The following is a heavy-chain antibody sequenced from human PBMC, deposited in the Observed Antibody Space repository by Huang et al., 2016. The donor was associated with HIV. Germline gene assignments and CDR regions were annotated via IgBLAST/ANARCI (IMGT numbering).Heavy chain of an antibody. V-gene: IGHV4-39*01. Sequence: QLQLQGSGPGLVKPSETLSLTCTVSGGSITSSSYYWGWIRQPPGKGLEWVGSIYYSGSTDYTPCLKSRVTVAVYTSKNQFSRKLSSVTAADTAVYYCARHFSYYDSSGYTPWDAFDIWGQGTMVTVSS. CDR1: GGSITSSSYY. CDR2: IYYSGST. CDR3: ARHFSYYDSSGYTPWDAFDI. J-gene: IGHJ3*02. D-gene: IGHD3-22*01.